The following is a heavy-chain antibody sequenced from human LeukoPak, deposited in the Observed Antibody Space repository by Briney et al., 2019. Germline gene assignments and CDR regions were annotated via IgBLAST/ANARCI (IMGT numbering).Heavy chain of an antibody. D-gene: IGHD7-27*01. CDR3: ARDTAWGLFDY. Sequence: SETLSLTCTVSGGSISSYYWSWIRQPPGKGLEWIGYIYYSGSTNFNPSLKSRVTISVDTSKNQFSLKLTSVTAADTAVYYCARDTAWGLFDYWGQGTLVTVSS. J-gene: IGHJ4*02. CDR1: GGSISSYY. V-gene: IGHV4-59*01. CDR2: IYYSGST.